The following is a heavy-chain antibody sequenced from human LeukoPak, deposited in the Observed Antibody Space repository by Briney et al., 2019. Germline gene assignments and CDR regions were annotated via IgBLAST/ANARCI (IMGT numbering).Heavy chain of an antibody. CDR1: GFTVSSNY. CDR3: ARDSRGVAFFDY. Sequence: PGGSLRLSCAASGFTVSSNYMNWVRQAPGKGLEWVSAIYNGGRTYYADSVKGRFIISRDTSKNTLYLQMNSLRAEDTAVYYCARDSRGVAFFDYWSQGTPVSVSS. CDR2: IYNGGRT. V-gene: IGHV3-53*01. D-gene: IGHD5-12*01. J-gene: IGHJ4*02.